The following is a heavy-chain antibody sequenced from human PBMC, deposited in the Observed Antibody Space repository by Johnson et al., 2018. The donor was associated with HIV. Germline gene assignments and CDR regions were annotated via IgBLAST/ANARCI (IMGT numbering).Heavy chain of an antibody. V-gene: IGHV3-20*04. D-gene: IGHD1-26*01. CDR3: ARVSYSVAYWAFDI. J-gene: IGHJ3*02. CDR2: INWNGGNT. CDR1: GFTFHDNG. Sequence: EVQLVESGGGVVRPGESLRLSCAASGFTFHDNGMNWVRQVPGKGLEWVSSINWNGGNTGYADSVKGRFTISRDNDENSLYLQMNSLRAEDTALYYCARVSYSVAYWAFDIWGQGIMVTVSS.